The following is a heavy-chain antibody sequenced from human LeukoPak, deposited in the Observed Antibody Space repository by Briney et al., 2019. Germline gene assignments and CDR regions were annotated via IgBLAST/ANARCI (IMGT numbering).Heavy chain of an antibody. D-gene: IGHD3-3*01. V-gene: IGHV4-39*07. Sequence: SETLSLTCTVSGGSISSSGYYWGWSRQPPGKGLEWLGEINHSVSTNYNPSLKSRVTISVDTSKNQFSLNLSSVSAADTAVYYCARGGRFREWSLLPGDYYCGMDVWGQGTTVTVSS. CDR1: GGSISSSGYY. J-gene: IGHJ6*02. CDR3: ARGGRFREWSLLPGDYYCGMDV. CDR2: INHSVST.